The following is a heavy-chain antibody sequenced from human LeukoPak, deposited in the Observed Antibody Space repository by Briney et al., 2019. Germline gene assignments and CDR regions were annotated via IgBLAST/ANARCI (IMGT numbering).Heavy chain of an antibody. V-gene: IGHV5-51*01. CDR3: ARRSRGILDY. CDR2: IYPDDPDT. J-gene: IGHJ4*02. Sequence: GQPLKISCKSSGYSVTNYWIGWVRQMPGKGLEWMGIIYPDDPDTRYSPSFQGQVTISADKSISTAYLQWSSLKASDTGMYYCARRSRGILDYWGQGTLVIVSS. D-gene: IGHD1-14*01. CDR1: GYSVTNYW.